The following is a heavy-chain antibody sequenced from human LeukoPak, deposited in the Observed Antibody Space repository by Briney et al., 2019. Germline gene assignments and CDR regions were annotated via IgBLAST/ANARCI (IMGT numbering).Heavy chain of an antibody. CDR3: ARGSLLWFGELSSYYFDY. D-gene: IGHD3-10*01. Sequence: GGSLRLSCAASGFTFSNYAMHWVRQAPGKGLVWVSRINSDGSSTSYADSVKGRFTISRDNAKNTLYLQMNSLRAEDTAVYYCARGSLLWFGELSSYYFDYWGQGTLVTVSS. CDR2: INSDGSST. V-gene: IGHV3-74*01. J-gene: IGHJ4*02. CDR1: GFTFSNYA.